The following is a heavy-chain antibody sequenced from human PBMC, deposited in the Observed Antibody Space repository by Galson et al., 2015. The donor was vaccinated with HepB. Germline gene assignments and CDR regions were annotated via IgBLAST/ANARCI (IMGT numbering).Heavy chain of an antibody. V-gene: IGHV3-15*01. D-gene: IGHD3-10*01. J-gene: IGHJ4*02. Sequence: SLRLSCAASGSNFQNAWMSWVRQAPGKGLEWVGRIKSKSENETTDYAAPVKGRFNILRHESTYTLDLQMNSLKTEDTAVYYCATYSSGRKFDCWGQGTLVAVSS. CDR3: ATYSSGRKFDC. CDR1: GSNFQNAW. CDR2: IKSKSENETT.